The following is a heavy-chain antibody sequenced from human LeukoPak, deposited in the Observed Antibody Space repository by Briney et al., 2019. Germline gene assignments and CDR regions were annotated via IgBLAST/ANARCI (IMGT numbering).Heavy chain of an antibody. CDR3: VLGYCTNGVCSAGYSGYGFIDY. D-gene: IGHD2-8*01. CDR2: IYPGDSDT. Sequence: GEPLKISCKGSGYSFTSYWIGWVRQMPGKGLEWMGIIYPGDSDTRYSPSFQGQVTISADKSISTAYLQWSSLKASDTAMYYCVLGYCTNGVCSAGYSGYGFIDYWGQGTLVTVSS. V-gene: IGHV5-51*01. J-gene: IGHJ4*02. CDR1: GYSFTSYW.